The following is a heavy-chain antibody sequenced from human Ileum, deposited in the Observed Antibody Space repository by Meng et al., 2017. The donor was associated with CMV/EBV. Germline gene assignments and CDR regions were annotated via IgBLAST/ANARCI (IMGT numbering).Heavy chain of an antibody. Sequence: QVQLVESGGDLVTPGGCLRLSCAASGFTFGAYYMAWVRQAPGKGLEWVSYITGSGNTIYYADSVKGRFTISRDNAKSSLYLEINSLRAEDTAVYYCVRGNYGFDYWGQGTLVTVSS. CDR1: GFTFGAYY. V-gene: IGHV3-11*01. D-gene: IGHD4-17*01. J-gene: IGHJ4*02. CDR3: VRGNYGFDY. CDR2: ITGSGNTI.